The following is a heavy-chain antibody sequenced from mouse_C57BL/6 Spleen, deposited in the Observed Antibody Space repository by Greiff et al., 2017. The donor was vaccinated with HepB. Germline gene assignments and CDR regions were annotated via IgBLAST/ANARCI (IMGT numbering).Heavy chain of an antibody. CDR2: IDPSDSYT. D-gene: IGHD1-1*01. J-gene: IGHJ4*01. CDR1: GYTFTSYW. CDR3: ARHYYGSEDAMDY. Sequence: VQLQQPGAELVKPGASVKLSCKASGYTFTSYWMQWVKQRPGQGLEWIGEIDPSDSYTNYNQKFKGKATLTVDTSSSTAYMQLSSLTSEDSAVYYCARHYYGSEDAMDYWGQGTSVTVSS. V-gene: IGHV1-50*01.